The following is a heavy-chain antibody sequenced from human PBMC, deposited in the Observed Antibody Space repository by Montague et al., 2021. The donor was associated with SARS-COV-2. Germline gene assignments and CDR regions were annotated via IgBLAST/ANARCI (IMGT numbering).Heavy chain of an antibody. J-gene: IGHJ4*02. D-gene: IGHD2-21*01. CDR1: GFTVSSNY. V-gene: IGHV3-53*01. CDR2: IYSGGST. Sequence: SLRLSCAASGFTVSSNYMSWVRQAPGKGLEWVSVIYSGGSTYYADSVKGRSTISRDNSKNTLYLQMNSLRAEDTAVYYCARIPYGDVIWGQGTLATVSS. CDR3: ARIPYGDVI.